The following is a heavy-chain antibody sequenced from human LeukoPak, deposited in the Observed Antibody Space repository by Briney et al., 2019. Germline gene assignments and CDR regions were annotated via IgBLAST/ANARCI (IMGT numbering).Heavy chain of an antibody. D-gene: IGHD6-6*01. CDR3: ARYGSSSPHHWFGS. J-gene: IGHJ5*01. CDR1: GYTFTGYD. V-gene: IGHV1-2*02. CDR2: VKSKSRGQ. Sequence: GGSVKLSCKASGYTFTGYDMHWVRQAPGQGREGMGWVKSKSRGQNYEQQFPGRVTMTRDTSISTAYLELRKLRSDDPGVYYCARYGSSSPHHWFGSWGQGTLVTVSS.